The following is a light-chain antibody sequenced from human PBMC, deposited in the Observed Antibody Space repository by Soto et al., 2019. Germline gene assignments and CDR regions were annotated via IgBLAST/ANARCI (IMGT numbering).Light chain of an antibody. J-gene: IGKJ3*01. CDR1: QSVGSK. CDR2: DAS. V-gene: IGKV3-15*01. CDR3: QQYNNWSPFT. Sequence: EIVMTQSPATLSVSPGERASLSCRASQSVGSKLAWYQHKPGQAPRLLIYDASTRATGFPARFSGSGSGTEFTLTISSLQPEDFAVYDCQQYNNWSPFTFGPGTKVDIK.